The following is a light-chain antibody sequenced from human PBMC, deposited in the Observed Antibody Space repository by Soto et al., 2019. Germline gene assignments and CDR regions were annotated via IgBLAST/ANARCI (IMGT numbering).Light chain of an antibody. CDR1: QNLSRN. CDR2: GAS. V-gene: IGKV3-15*01. J-gene: IGKJ2*01. CDR3: QQYDNWPHT. Sequence: EMVMTQSPATLSVSPGERATLSCRASQNLSRNLAWYQQQPGQAPRLLIYGASTMDTGIPARFSGSGSGTDFTLTISSLQSEDFAVYYCQQYDNWPHTFGQGTKLEIK.